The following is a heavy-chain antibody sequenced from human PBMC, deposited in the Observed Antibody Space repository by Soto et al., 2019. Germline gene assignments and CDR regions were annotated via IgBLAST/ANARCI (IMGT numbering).Heavy chain of an antibody. CDR1: GFRITNSW. CDR3: ATWADAVDEDQFQQ. D-gene: IGHD2-2*01. V-gene: IGHV3-7*01. J-gene: IGHJ1*01. Sequence: EVQLVESGGGLVQPGGSLRLSCAASGFRITNSWMSWVRQAPGKGLEWVAHINQDGSQKYYVDSVKGRFTISRDNAKSSLYLQMNSLRAEDTAVYYCATWADAVDEDQFQQWGQGTLVSVS. CDR2: INQDGSQK.